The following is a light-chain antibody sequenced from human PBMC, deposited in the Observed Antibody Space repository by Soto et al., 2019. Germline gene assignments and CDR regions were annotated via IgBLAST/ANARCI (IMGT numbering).Light chain of an antibody. Sequence: QSVLAQPASVSGSPGQSITISCAGTNRDVGGYNYVSWYQQYPGKAPKLIIYEVTYRPSGVSNRFSGSKSGNTASLTISGLQAEDEADYHCSSYSSSSALDVIFGGGTKVTVL. V-gene: IGLV2-14*01. J-gene: IGLJ2*01. CDR2: EVT. CDR3: SSYSSSSALDVI. CDR1: NRDVGGYNY.